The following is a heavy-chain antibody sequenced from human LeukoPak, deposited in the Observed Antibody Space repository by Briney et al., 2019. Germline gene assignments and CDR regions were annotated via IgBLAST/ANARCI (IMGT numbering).Heavy chain of an antibody. Sequence: SGTLSLTCVVSGGSISSSNWWSWVRQPPGKGLGWIGEIYHSGSTNYNPSLESRVSISLDKSKNQFSLRVTSVTAADTAVYYCARDLRRVGATKYFDSWGQGTLVTVSS. V-gene: IGHV4-4*02. CDR2: IYHSGST. CDR3: ARDLRRVGATKYFDS. D-gene: IGHD1-26*01. J-gene: IGHJ4*02. CDR1: GGSISSSNW.